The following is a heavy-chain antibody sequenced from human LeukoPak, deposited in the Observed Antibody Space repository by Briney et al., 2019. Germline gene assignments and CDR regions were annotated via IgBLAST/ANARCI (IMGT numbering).Heavy chain of an antibody. Sequence: PGGSLRLSCAASGFTFSSYGMHWARQAPGKGLEWVAFIRYDGSNKYYADSVKGRFTISRDSSKNTLYLQMNSLRAEDTAVYYCAKVTVVVVAATPSDYWGQGTLVTVSS. J-gene: IGHJ4*02. V-gene: IGHV3-30*02. CDR3: AKVTVVVVAATPSDY. CDR1: GFTFSSYG. D-gene: IGHD2-15*01. CDR2: IRYDGSNK.